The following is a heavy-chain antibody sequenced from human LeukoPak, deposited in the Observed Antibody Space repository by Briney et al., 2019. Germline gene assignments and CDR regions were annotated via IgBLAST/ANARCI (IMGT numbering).Heavy chain of an antibody. CDR3: AKDSAKKYDDY. J-gene: IGHJ4*02. Sequence: ETLSLTCVVNGRSFSGLFWSWVRQAPGKGLEWVSGISGSDGSTNYADSVKGRFTISRENSKNTLYLQMNSLRAEDTAVYYCAKDSAKKYDDYWGQGTLVTVSS. CDR1: GRSFSGLF. D-gene: IGHD2/OR15-2a*01. CDR2: ISGSDGST. V-gene: IGHV3-23*01.